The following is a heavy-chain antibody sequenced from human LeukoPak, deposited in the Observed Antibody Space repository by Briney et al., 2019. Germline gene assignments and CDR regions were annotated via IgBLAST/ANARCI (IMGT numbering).Heavy chain of an antibody. Sequence: PGGSLRLSCAASGFTVSSNYMSWVRQAPGKGLEWVAFIRYDGSNKYYADSVKGRFTISRDNSKNTLYLQMNSLRAEDTAVYYCAKTLWFGELSEDWGQGTLVTVSS. CDR1: GFTVSSNY. V-gene: IGHV3-30*02. J-gene: IGHJ4*02. D-gene: IGHD3-10*01. CDR2: IRYDGSNK. CDR3: AKTLWFGELSED.